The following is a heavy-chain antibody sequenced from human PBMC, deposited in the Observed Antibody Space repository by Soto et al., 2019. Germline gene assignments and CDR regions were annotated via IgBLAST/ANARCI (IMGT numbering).Heavy chain of an antibody. CDR2: IYYSGST. J-gene: IGHJ4*02. V-gene: IGHV4-59*08. CDR3: ASGSIVATTDFDY. CDR1: GGSISGYY. Sequence: PLQTLSLTRTVSGGSISGYYWSWILKPPGKGLEWIGYIYYSGSTNYNPSLKMRVTIAVDTSKNQFSLKLSSVSAADTAVHYCASGSIVATTDFDYWRKRTLVTVSS. D-gene: IGHD5-12*01.